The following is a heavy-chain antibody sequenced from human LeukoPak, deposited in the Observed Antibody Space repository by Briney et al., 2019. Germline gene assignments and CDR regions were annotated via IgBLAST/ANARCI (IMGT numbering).Heavy chain of an antibody. D-gene: IGHD3-3*01. V-gene: IGHV3-23*01. Sequence: GGSLRLSCAASGFTFSSYAMSWVRQAPGKGLEWVSAISGSGGSTYYADSVKGRFTISRDNSKNTLYLQMNSLRAEDTAVYYCAKVAEAPSDFWSGYLDYWGQGTLVTVSS. CDR1: GFTFSSYA. CDR2: ISGSGGST. J-gene: IGHJ4*02. CDR3: AKVAEAPSDFWSGYLDY.